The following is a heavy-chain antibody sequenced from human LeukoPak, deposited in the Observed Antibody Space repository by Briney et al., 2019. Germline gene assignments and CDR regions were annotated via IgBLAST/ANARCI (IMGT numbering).Heavy chain of an antibody. V-gene: IGHV4-34*01. CDR1: GGSFSGYY. D-gene: IGHD4-11*01. CDR3: ARGGRGSNYGCYYYYMDV. Sequence: PSETLSLTCAVYGGSFSGYYWSWIRQPPGKGLEWIGEINHSGSTNYNPSLKSRVTTSVDTSKNQFSLKLSSVTAADTAVYYCARGGRGSNYGCYYYYMDVWGKGTTVTVSS. CDR2: INHSGST. J-gene: IGHJ6*03.